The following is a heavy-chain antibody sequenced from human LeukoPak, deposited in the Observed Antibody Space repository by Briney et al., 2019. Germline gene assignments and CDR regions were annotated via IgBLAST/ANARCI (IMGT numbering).Heavy chain of an antibody. J-gene: IGHJ6*02. D-gene: IGHD3-3*01. CDR1: GGSISSSSYY. Sequence: SETLSLTCTVSGGSISSSSYYWGWIRQPPGKGLEWIGEINHSGSTNYNPSLKSRVTISVDTSKNQFSLKLSSVTAADTAVYYCARGRKLRFLEWLGNGMDVWGQGTTVTVSS. CDR3: ARGRKLRFLEWLGNGMDV. V-gene: IGHV4-39*07. CDR2: INHSGST.